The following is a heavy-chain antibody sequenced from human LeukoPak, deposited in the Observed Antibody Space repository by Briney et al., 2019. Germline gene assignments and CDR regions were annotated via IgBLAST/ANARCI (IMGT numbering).Heavy chain of an antibody. D-gene: IGHD3-22*01. J-gene: IGHJ6*03. CDR2: IKQDGSEK. V-gene: IGHV3-7*01. CDR3: ARQSYYYDSSGYYRNRNYYYYYYMDV. Sequence: GGSLRLSCAASGFTFSSYWMSWVRQAPGKGLEWVANIKQDGSEKYYVDSVKGRFTISRDNAKNSLYLQMNSLRAEDTAVYYCARQSYYYDSSGYYRNRNYYYYYYMDVWGKGTTVTISS. CDR1: GFTFSSYW.